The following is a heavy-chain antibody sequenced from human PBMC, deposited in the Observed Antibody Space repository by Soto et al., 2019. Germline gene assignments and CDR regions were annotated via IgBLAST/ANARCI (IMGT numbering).Heavy chain of an antibody. CDR1: GGSIISGDYY. J-gene: IGHJ6*02. CDR2: IYYIGST. V-gene: IGHV4-30-4*01. CDR3: ARDHYDNYGMDV. D-gene: IGHD3-22*01. Sequence: PSETLSLTCTVSGGSIISGDYYCSWIRQPPGKGLEWIGYIYYIGSTYYNPSLKIRVTISLDTSKNQFSLKLSSVTAADTAVYYCARDHYDNYGMDVWGQGTTVTVSS.